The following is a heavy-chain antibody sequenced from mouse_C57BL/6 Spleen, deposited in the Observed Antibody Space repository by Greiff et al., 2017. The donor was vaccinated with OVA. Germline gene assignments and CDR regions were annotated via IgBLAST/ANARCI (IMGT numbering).Heavy chain of an antibody. CDR1: GYTFTDYY. CDR2: INPNNGGT. J-gene: IGHJ4*01. V-gene: IGHV1-26*01. CDR3: ARRTIYYYAMDY. D-gene: IGHD1-1*02. Sequence: EVKLQQSGPELVKPGASVKISCKASGYTFTDYYMNWVKQSHGKSLEWIGDINPNNGGTSYNQKFKGKATLTVDKSSSTAYMELRSLTSEDSAVYYCARRTIYYYAMDYWGQGTSVTVSS.